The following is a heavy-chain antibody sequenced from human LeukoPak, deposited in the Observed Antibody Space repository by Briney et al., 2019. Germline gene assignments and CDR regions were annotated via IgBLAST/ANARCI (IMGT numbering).Heavy chain of an antibody. D-gene: IGHD3-10*01. V-gene: IGHV3-23*01. CDR2: IGASGGST. Sequence: PGGSLRLSCAASGFTFSTFPMSWVRQAPGKGLEWVSGIGASGGSTYYADSVKGRFTISRDNSKNTLYLQMNSLRAEDTAIYYCAKVYGSRGYRGQGTLVTVSS. CDR3: AKVYGSRGY. J-gene: IGHJ4*02. CDR1: GFTFSTFP.